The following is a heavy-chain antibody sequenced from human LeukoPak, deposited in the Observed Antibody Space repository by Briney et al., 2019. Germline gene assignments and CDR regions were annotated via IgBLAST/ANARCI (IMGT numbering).Heavy chain of an antibody. CDR2: ISSSSSTI. V-gene: IGHV3-48*04. D-gene: IGHD3-10*01. J-gene: IGHJ4*02. CDR1: GFTFSSYS. CDR3: ARTGYYYGSGSYYPYYFDY. Sequence: PGGSLRLSCAASGFTFSSYSMNWVRQAPGKGLEWVSYISSSSSTIYYADSVKGRFTISRDNAKNSLYLQMNSLRAEDTAVYYCARTGYYYGSGSYYPYYFDYWGQGTLVTVSS.